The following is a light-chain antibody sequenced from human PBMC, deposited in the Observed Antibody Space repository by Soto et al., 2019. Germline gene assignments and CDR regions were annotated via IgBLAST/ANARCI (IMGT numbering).Light chain of an antibody. J-gene: IGLJ1*01. CDR2: DTT. Sequence: QAVVTQEPSLTVSPGGTVTLTCGSSTGAVTNGHYPYWFQQKPGQAPRTLIYDTTNRLSWTPARFSGSLLGGKAALTLSGAQPEDEAEYYCLLSYNGPYVFGTGTKLTVL. V-gene: IGLV7-46*01. CDR1: TGAVTNGHY. CDR3: LLSYNGPYV.